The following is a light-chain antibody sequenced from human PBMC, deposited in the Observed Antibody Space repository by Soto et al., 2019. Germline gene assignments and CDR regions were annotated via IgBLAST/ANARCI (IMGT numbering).Light chain of an antibody. Sequence: EIVLTQSPGTLSLSPGERATLSCRASQSVSSNYLTWYQQKPGQAPRLLIYGASSRATGIPDRFSGSWSGTDFTLTISRLEPEDFAVYYCQQYGRSPFTFGPGTKVDIK. CDR2: GAS. J-gene: IGKJ3*01. CDR3: QQYGRSPFT. V-gene: IGKV3-20*01. CDR1: QSVSSNY.